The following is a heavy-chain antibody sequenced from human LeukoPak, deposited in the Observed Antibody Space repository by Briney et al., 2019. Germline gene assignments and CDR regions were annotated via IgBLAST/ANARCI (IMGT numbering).Heavy chain of an antibody. CDR3: TTDLDYDIYFDY. J-gene: IGHJ4*02. V-gene: IGHV3-15*01. CDR2: IKSKTDGGTT. CDR1: GFTFSNAW. Sequence: GGSLRLSCAAYGFTFSNAWMSWVRQAPGKGLEWVGRIKSKTDGGTTDYAAPVKGRFTISRDDSKNTLYLQMNSPKTEDTAVYYCTTDLDYDIYFDYWGQGTLVTVSS. D-gene: IGHD3-9*01.